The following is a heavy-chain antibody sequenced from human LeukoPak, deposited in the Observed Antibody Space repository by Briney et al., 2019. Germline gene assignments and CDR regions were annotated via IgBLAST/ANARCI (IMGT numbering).Heavy chain of an antibody. J-gene: IGHJ5*02. Sequence: PSETLSLTCTVSGGSISSHYWSWIRQPPGKGLEWIGYIYYSGSTNYNPSLKSRVTISVDTSKNQFSLKLSSVTAADTAVYYCARSGGLLWFGEFPTFNPWGQGTLVTVSS. CDR3: ARSGGLLWFGEFPTFNP. CDR2: IYYSGST. CDR1: GGSISSHY. D-gene: IGHD3-10*01. V-gene: IGHV4-59*11.